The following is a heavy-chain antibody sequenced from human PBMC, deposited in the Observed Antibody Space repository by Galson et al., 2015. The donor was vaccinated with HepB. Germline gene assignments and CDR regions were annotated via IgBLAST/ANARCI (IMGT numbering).Heavy chain of an antibody. J-gene: IGHJ4*02. CDR3: TTDHDFWSGFIDY. Sequence: SLRLSCAASGFTFSNAWMNWVRQAPGKGLEWVGRIKSKTDGGTTDYAAPVKGRFTISRDDSKNTLYLQMNSLKTEDTAVYYCTTDHDFWSGFIDYWGQGTLVTVSS. V-gene: IGHV3-15*07. CDR2: IKSKTDGGTT. D-gene: IGHD3-3*01. CDR1: GFTFSNAW.